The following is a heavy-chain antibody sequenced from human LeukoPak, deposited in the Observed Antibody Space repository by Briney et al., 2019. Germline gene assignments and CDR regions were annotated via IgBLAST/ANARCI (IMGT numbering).Heavy chain of an antibody. CDR3: ARIWFGESYNWFDP. J-gene: IGHJ5*02. D-gene: IGHD3-10*01. CDR2: IYYSGST. Sequence: SETLSLTCTVSGGSISSSSYYWGWIRQPPGKGLEWSGSIYYSGSTYYNPSLKSRVTISVDTSKNQFSLKLSSVTAADTAVYYCARIWFGESYNWFDPWGQGTLVTVSS. CDR1: GGSISSSSYY. V-gene: IGHV4-39*01.